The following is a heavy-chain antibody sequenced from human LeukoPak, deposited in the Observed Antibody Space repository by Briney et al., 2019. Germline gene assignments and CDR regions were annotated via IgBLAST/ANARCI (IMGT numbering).Heavy chain of an antibody. V-gene: IGHV4-34*01. J-gene: IGHJ5*02. CDR1: GGSFSGYY. CDR2: INHSGST. Sequence: SETLSLTSAVYGGSFSGYYWSWIRQPPGKGLEWIGEINHSGSTNYNPSLKSRVTISVDTSKNQFSLKLSSVTAADTAVYYCAREGIVVVPAAKDWFDPWGQGTLVTVSS. D-gene: IGHD2-2*01. CDR3: AREGIVVVPAAKDWFDP.